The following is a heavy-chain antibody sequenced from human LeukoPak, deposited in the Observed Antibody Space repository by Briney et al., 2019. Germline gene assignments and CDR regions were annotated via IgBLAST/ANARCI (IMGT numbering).Heavy chain of an antibody. D-gene: IGHD2-15*01. CDR3: ARPLSRGSDDAFDI. Sequence: SETLSLTCTVSGGSISSYYWSWIRQPPGKGLEWIGYIYYSGTTNYNPSLKSRVTISVDTSKNQFSLKLSSVTAADTAVYYCARPLSRGSDDAFDIWGQGTMVTVSS. CDR1: GGSISSYY. J-gene: IGHJ3*02. V-gene: IGHV4-59*08. CDR2: IYYSGTT.